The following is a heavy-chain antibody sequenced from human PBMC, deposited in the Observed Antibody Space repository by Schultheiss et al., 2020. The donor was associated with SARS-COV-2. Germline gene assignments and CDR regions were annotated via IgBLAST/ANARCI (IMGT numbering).Heavy chain of an antibody. V-gene: IGHV4-30-2*05. CDR2: IYYSGST. Sequence: SETLSLTCTVSGGSINSGTYSWNWIRQTAGKGLEWIGYIYYSGSTYYNPSLKSRVTISVDTSKNQFSLKLSSVTAADTAVYYCASEYSGYDSGSDAFDIWGQGTMVTVSS. CDR1: GGSINSGTYS. CDR3: ASEYSGYDSGSDAFDI. D-gene: IGHD5-12*01. J-gene: IGHJ3*02.